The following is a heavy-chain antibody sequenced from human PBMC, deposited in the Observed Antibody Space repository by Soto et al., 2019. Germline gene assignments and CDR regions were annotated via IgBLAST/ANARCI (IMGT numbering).Heavy chain of an antibody. Sequence: SETLPLTCAVPEDSISSSNCWSWVRQPPGKGLEWIGEIYHSGSTNYIPSLKGRVTISVDRPNNQFSLKLRSVTAADTAIYYCAGDIRSGSYRFDYWGQG. D-gene: IGHD1-26*01. CDR3: AGDIRSGSYRFDY. CDR1: EDSISSSNC. J-gene: IGHJ4*02. CDR2: IYHSGST. V-gene: IGHV4-4*02.